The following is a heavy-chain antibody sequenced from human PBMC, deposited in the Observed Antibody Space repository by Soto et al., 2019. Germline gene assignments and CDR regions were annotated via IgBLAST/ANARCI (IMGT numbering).Heavy chain of an antibody. Sequence: QVHLQESGPGLVKPSETLSLTCTGSGGAINSYYWTWIRQPAGKGLEWIGRIYSSGSTKYNPSLQSRVTLSLDTAKNRFSLSLTSVTAADTAVYYCARGQRFSGSFDPWGQGTLVTVSS. J-gene: IGHJ5*02. D-gene: IGHD3-3*01. CDR2: IYSSGST. CDR1: GGAINSYY. V-gene: IGHV4-4*07. CDR3: ARGQRFSGSFDP.